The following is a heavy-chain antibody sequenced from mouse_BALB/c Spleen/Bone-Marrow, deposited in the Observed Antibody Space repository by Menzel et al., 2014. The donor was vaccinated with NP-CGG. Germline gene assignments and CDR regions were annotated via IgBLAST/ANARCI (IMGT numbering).Heavy chain of an antibody. V-gene: IGHV3-2*02. CDR2: ISYSGST. CDR1: GYSITSDYA. J-gene: IGHJ2*01. CDR3: ARSVYYGSSYVDY. Sequence: EVKLQESGPGLVKPSQSLSLPCTVTGYSITSDYACNWIRQFPGNKLEWMGYISYSGSTSYNPSLKSRISITRDTSKNQFFLQLNSVTTEDTATYYCARSVYYGSSYVDYWGQGTTLTVSS. D-gene: IGHD1-1*01.